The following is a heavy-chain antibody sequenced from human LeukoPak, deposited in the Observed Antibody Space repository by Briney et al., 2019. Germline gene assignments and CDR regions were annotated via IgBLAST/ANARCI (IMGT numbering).Heavy chain of an antibody. CDR2: IIPILGIA. J-gene: IGHJ4*02. CDR3: ARDKYSYRSMAGFDY. D-gene: IGHD5-18*01. V-gene: IGHV1-69*04. CDR1: GGTFSSYA. Sequence: SVTVSCTASGGTFSSYAISWVRQAPGQGLEWMGRIIPILGIANYAQTSQGRVTITADKSTSTAYMELSSLRSRDTAVYYCARDKYSYRSMAGFDYWGQGTLVTVSS.